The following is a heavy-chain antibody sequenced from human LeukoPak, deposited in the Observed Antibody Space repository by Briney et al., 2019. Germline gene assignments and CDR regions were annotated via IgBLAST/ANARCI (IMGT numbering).Heavy chain of an antibody. CDR3: AKDLSGYSSSSACSY. V-gene: IGHV3-23*01. J-gene: IGHJ4*02. Sequence: GGSLRLSCAASGFTFSSYAMSWVRQAPGKGLEWVSAISGSGGSTYYADSVKGGLTISRDTSKNTLYLQMNSLRAEDTAVYYCAKDLSGYSSSSACSYWGQGTLVTVSS. CDR1: GFTFSSYA. D-gene: IGHD6-6*01. CDR2: ISGSGGST.